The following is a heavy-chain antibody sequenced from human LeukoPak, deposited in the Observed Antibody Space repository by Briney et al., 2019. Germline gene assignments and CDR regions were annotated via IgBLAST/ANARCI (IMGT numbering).Heavy chain of an antibody. V-gene: IGHV3-66*01. Sequence: GGSLRLSCAASGFTVSSNYMSWVRQAPGKRLEWVSVIYSGGSTYYADSVKGRFTISRDNSKNTLYLQMNSLRAEDTAVYYCASEQSSWGDAFDIWGQGTMVTVSS. J-gene: IGHJ3*02. D-gene: IGHD2-15*01. CDR2: IYSGGST. CDR3: ASEQSSWGDAFDI. CDR1: GFTVSSNY.